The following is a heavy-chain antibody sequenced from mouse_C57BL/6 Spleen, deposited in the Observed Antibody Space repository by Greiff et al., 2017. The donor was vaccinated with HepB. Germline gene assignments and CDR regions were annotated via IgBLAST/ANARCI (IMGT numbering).Heavy chain of an antibody. CDR3: ARTGVATSDWYFDV. Sequence: QVQLKESGAELLKPGASVKLSCKATGYTFTGYWIEWVKQRPGHGLEWIGEILPGSGSTNYNEKLKGKATFTANTSSNTAYMQLSSLTTEDSAIYYCARTGVATSDWYFDVWGTGTTVTVSS. D-gene: IGHD1-1*01. J-gene: IGHJ1*03. V-gene: IGHV1-9*01. CDR1: GYTFTGYW. CDR2: ILPGSGST.